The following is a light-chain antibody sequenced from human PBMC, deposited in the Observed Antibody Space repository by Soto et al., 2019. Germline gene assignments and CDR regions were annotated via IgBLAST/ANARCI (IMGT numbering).Light chain of an antibody. CDR2: DVS. V-gene: IGLV2-11*01. CDR3: CSYAGNKVI. J-gene: IGLJ2*01. CDR1: SSDVGGYNY. Sequence: QLVLTQPRSVSGSPGQSATISCTGTSSDVGGYNYVSWYQQRPGKAPKVMIYDVSKRPPGVPDRFSGSKSGNTASLTISGLQAEDEADYYCCSYAGNKVIFGGGTKVTVL.